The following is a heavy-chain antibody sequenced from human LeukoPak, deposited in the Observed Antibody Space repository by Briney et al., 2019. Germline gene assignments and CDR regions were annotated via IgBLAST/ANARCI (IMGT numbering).Heavy chain of an antibody. Sequence: SETLSLTCTVSGGSISSGDYYWSWIRQPPGKGLEWIGYIYYSGSTYYNPSLKSRVTISVDTSKNQFSLKLSSVTAADTAVYYCARLATDYGDYHWYFDLWGRGTLVTVSS. V-gene: IGHV4-30-4*01. CDR3: ARLATDYGDYHWYFDL. CDR1: GGSISSGDYY. CDR2: IYYSGST. J-gene: IGHJ2*01. D-gene: IGHD4-17*01.